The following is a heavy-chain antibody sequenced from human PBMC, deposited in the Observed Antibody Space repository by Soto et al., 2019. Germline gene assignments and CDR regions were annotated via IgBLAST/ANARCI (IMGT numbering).Heavy chain of an antibody. CDR3: ARLRIPFYFDY. CDR1: GFTFSSYG. V-gene: IGHV3-30*03. D-gene: IGHD2-15*01. Sequence: QVQLVESGGGVVKPGRSLRLSCAASGFTFSSYGMHWVRQAPGKGLEWVAVISYDGSNKYYADSVKGRFTISRDNSKNTLYLQMNSLRVEDTAVYYCARLRIPFYFDYWGQGTLVTVSS. J-gene: IGHJ4*02. CDR2: ISYDGSNK.